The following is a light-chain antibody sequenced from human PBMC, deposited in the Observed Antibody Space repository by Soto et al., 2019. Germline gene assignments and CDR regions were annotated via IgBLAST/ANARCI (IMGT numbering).Light chain of an antibody. V-gene: IGLV1-51*01. J-gene: IGLJ1*01. CDR3: GTWDTSLPACV. CDR1: NSNIGNNS. CDR2: DDN. Sequence: QSVLTQPPSASETPGQTVSISCSGSNSNIGNNSVSWYQQLPGAAPKLLIYDDNNRPSGIPDRFSGSKSGTSATLGITGLQTGDEADYYCGTWDTSLPACVFGPGT.